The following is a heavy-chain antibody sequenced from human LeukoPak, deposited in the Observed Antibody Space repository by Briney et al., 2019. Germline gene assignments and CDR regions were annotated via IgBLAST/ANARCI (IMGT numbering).Heavy chain of an antibody. J-gene: IGHJ4*02. D-gene: IGHD6-13*01. Sequence: GGSLRLSCAASGFTLSSYSMNWVRQAPGKGLEWVAAISNDGSNKYYADSVKGRFTISRDNSKNTVYLQMNSLRGEDTAVYYCAKSGIAAAGQRGYFDYWGQGTLVTVSS. CDR3: AKSGIAAAGQRGYFDY. CDR1: GFTLSSYS. CDR2: ISNDGSNK. V-gene: IGHV3-30*18.